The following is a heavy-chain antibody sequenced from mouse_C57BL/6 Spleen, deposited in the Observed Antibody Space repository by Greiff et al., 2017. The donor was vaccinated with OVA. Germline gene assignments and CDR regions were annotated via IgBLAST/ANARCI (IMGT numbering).Heavy chain of an antibody. Sequence: EVKLVESGGDLVKPGGSLKLSCAASGFTFSSYGMSWVRQTPDKRLEWVATISSGGSYTYYPDSVKGRFTLSRDNAKNTLYLQLSSLKSEDTAMYDCARLTNPGRYFDYWGQGTTLTVSS. CDR2: ISSGGSYT. CDR3: ARLTNPGRYFDY. V-gene: IGHV5-6*01. CDR1: GFTFSSYG. D-gene: IGHD3-1*01. J-gene: IGHJ2*01.